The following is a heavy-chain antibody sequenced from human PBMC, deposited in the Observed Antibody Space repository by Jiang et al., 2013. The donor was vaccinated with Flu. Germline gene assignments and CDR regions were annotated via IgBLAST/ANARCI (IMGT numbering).Heavy chain of an antibody. CDR3: AKGSYIDSLEACL. J-gene: IGHJ4*02. D-gene: IGHD3-9*01. CDR1: GFSFSSYA. CDR2: ITGSGDRT. Sequence: RLSCAASGFSFSSYAMTWVRQAPGKGLEWVSGITGSGDRTHHSDSVKGRFTXSRDNSKNTLYMQMNSLRVEDTAIYFCAKGSYIDSLEACLWGQGTLVTVSS. V-gene: IGHV3-23*01.